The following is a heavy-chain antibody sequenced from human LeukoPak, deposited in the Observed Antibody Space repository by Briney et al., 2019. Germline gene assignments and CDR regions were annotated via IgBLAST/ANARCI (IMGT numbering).Heavy chain of an antibody. CDR3: ARGPRLLGRGMVY. V-gene: IGHV4-38-2*02. Sequence: SQTLSLTCTVSGYSISSGYYWGWIRQPPGKGLEWIGSIYHSGSTYYNPSLKSRVTMSVDKSKNQLSLKLSSVTAADTAVYYCARGPRLLGRGMVYWGQGSLVTVSS. CDR2: IYHSGST. D-gene: IGHD5-12*01. CDR1: GYSISSGYY. J-gene: IGHJ4*02.